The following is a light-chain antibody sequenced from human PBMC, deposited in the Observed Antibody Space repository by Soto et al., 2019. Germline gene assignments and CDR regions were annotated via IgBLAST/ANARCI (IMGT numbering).Light chain of an antibody. CDR1: SSNIGAGKD. V-gene: IGLV1-40*01. Sequence: QSVLAQPPSVSGAPGQRVTISCTGSSSNIGAGKDVHWYQQLPGTAPKVLIYSNNNRPSGVPDRFSVSKSGTSASLAITGLQVEDEADYFCQYYGTSLSGLYVFGTGTKVTVL. J-gene: IGLJ1*01. CDR3: QYYGTSLSGLYV. CDR2: SNN.